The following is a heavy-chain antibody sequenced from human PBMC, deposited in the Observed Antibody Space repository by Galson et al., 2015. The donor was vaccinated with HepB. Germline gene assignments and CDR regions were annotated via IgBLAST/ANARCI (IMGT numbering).Heavy chain of an antibody. J-gene: IGHJ2*01. D-gene: IGHD6-19*01. CDR1: GFTFSSYA. CDR3: ARDPTKRSGWVIGAYFDL. Sequence: SLRLSCAASGFTFSSYAMHWVRQAPGKGLEWVAVISYDGSNKYYADSVKGRFTISRDNSKNTLYLQMNSLRAEDTAVYYCARDPTKRSGWVIGAYFDLWGRGTLVTVSS. CDR2: ISYDGSNK. V-gene: IGHV3-30*04.